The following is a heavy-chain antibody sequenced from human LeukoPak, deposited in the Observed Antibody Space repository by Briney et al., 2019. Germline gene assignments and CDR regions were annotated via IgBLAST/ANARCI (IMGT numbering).Heavy chain of an antibody. J-gene: IGHJ5*02. CDR1: GFSFSDSA. Sequence: PGGSLRLSCASSGFSFSDSAVSWVRHSPGEGLKWVSSISDTGGRTYYADSVKGRFTIARDNSRNTGNLQMNGLRADDTARYYCAKGGQDFDFWRFDLWGQGILVIVSS. D-gene: IGHD3-3*01. V-gene: IGHV3-23*01. CDR3: AKGGQDFDFWRFDL. CDR2: ISDTGGRT.